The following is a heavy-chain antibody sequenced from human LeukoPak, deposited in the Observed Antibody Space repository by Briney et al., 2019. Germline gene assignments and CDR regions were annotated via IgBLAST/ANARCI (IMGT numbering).Heavy chain of an antibody. CDR1: GYSFTSNY. Sequence: ASVKVSCKASGYSFTSNYIHWVRQAPGQGLEWMGMIYPRDGSTSYAQKFQGRVTVTRDTSTSTVYMELSSLRSEDTAVYYCAREGSGSSYDYWGQGTLVTVSS. CDR3: AREGSGSSYDY. D-gene: IGHD1-26*01. V-gene: IGHV1-46*01. CDR2: IYPRDGST. J-gene: IGHJ4*02.